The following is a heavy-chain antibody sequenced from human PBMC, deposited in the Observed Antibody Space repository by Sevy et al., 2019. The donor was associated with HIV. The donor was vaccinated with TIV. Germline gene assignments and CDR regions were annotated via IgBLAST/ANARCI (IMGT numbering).Heavy chain of an antibody. Sequence: SETLSLTCTVSGGSIHNSYWSWIRQSPGKGLEWIGYIHSSGSTNGNPSLKGRVTSSVDTSKNQFSLNLKSVTAADSGIYYCAREYSSSATLHVWGQGTTVTVSS. V-gene: IGHV4-59*01. CDR1: GGSIHNSY. CDR2: IHSSGST. D-gene: IGHD6-13*01. CDR3: AREYSSSATLHV. J-gene: IGHJ6*02.